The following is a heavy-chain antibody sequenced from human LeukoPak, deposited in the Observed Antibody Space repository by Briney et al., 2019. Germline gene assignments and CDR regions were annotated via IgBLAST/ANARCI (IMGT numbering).Heavy chain of an antibody. CDR2: ISGSGGST. V-gene: IGHV3-23*01. D-gene: IGHD6-13*01. CDR1: GFTFSSYA. Sequence: GGSLRLSCAASGFTFSSYAMSWVRQAPGKGLEWVSAISGSGGSTYYADSVKGRFTISRDNSKNSLYLQMNSLRAEDTAVYYCARDSGWFRFDSWGQGTLVTVSS. J-gene: IGHJ4*02. CDR3: ARDSGWFRFDS.